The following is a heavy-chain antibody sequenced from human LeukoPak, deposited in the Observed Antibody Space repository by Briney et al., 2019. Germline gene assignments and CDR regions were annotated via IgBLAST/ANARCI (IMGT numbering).Heavy chain of an antibody. CDR2: INPNSGGT. Sequence: ASVKVSCKASGYTFTGYHMHWVRQAPGQGLEWMGRINPNSGGTNYAQKFQGRVTMTRDTSISTAYMELSRLRSDDTAVYYCARGQWGSSNYYYYYMDVWGKGTTVTVSS. V-gene: IGHV1-2*06. CDR3: ARGQWGSSNYYYYYMDV. D-gene: IGHD6-6*01. J-gene: IGHJ6*03. CDR1: GYTFTGYH.